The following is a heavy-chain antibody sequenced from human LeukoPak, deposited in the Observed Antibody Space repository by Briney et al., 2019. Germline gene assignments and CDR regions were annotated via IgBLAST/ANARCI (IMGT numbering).Heavy chain of an antibody. CDR2: ITGSGGSA. D-gene: IGHD3-9*01. CDR3: AKATAYFLEYFQN. Sequence: GGSLRLSCAASGFSFSSYAMSWVRQAPGKELEWVSCITGSGGSAYYADSVKGRFTVSRDNSRNILDLQMNSLRAEDTAVYYCAKATAYFLEYFQNWGPGTLVIVSS. J-gene: IGHJ1*01. CDR1: GFSFSSYA. V-gene: IGHV3-23*01.